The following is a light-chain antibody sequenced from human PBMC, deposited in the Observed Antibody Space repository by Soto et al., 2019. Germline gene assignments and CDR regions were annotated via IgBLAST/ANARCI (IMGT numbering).Light chain of an antibody. CDR1: QGISDY. V-gene: IGKV1-27*01. J-gene: IGKJ3*01. Sequence: EIQMTQSPSSLSASVGDRVTITCRASQGISDYLAWYQQKPGKVPKLLIYAASTLQSGVPSRFSGSGSGTDFTLTISSLQPEDVATYYCQKYNSALLFTFGRGTKVDIK. CDR2: AAS. CDR3: QKYNSALLFT.